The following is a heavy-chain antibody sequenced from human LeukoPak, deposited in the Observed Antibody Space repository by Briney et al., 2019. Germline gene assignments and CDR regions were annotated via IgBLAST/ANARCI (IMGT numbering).Heavy chain of an antibody. CDR3: ARSPLDNSIDY. Sequence: WETLSLTCTVSGGSISSYYWSWIRQPTGKGLEWIGRIYTSGSTNYNPSLKSRVTMSVDTSKNQFSLKLSSVTAADTAVYYCARSPLDNSIDYWSQGTLVTVSS. V-gene: IGHV4-4*07. D-gene: IGHD1-20*01. CDR2: IYTSGST. CDR1: GGSISSYY. J-gene: IGHJ4*02.